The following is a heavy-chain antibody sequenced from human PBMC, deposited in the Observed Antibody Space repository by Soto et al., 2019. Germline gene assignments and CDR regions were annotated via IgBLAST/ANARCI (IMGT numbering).Heavy chain of an antibody. V-gene: IGHV3-23*01. D-gene: IGHD3-22*01. CDR1: GFTFSSYA. Sequence: GGSLRLSCAASGFTFSSYAMSWVRQAPGKGLQWVSAIGTSGDITYYADSVKGRFTISRDNSKNTLYLHMNSLRAGDTAIYYCAKVISPSCYGGVDYWGQGTLVTVSS. J-gene: IGHJ4*02. CDR2: IGTSGDIT. CDR3: AKVISPSCYGGVDY.